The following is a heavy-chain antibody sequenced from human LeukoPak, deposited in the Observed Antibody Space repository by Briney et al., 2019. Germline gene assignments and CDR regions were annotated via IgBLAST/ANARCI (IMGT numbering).Heavy chain of an antibody. J-gene: IGHJ4*02. CDR3: ARDASRGYSSSKNLPFDY. Sequence: SETLSLTCTVSGGSISSGSYYWSWIRQPAGKGLEWIGRIYTSGSTNYNPSLKSRVTISVDTSKNQFSLKLSSVTAADTAVYYCARDASRGYSSSKNLPFDYWGQGTLVTVSS. D-gene: IGHD6-13*01. V-gene: IGHV4-61*02. CDR1: GGSISSGSYY. CDR2: IYTSGST.